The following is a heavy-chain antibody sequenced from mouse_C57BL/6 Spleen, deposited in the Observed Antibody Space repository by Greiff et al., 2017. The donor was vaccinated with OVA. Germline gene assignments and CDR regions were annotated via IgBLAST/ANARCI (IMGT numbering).Heavy chain of an antibody. V-gene: IGHV1-55*01. CDR3: AREAHYDGEAEFGY. CDR1: GYTFTSYW. D-gene: IGHD1-2*01. J-gene: IGHJ2*01. CDR2: IYPGSGST. Sequence: VQLQQSGAELVKPGASVKMSCKASGYTFTSYWITWVKQRPGQGLEWIGDIYPGSGSTNYNEKFKSKATLTVDTSSSTAYMQLSSLTSEDSAVYDGAREAHYDGEAEFGYWGQGATLTVSS.